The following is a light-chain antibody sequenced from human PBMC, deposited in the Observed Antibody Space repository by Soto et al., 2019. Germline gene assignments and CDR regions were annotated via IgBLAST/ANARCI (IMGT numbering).Light chain of an antibody. J-gene: IGKJ4*01. Sequence: DIQLTQSPSSLFASVGDRVTITCQASQAIITYLNWFQQKPGKAPKLLIYDASHLETGAPSRFSGSGSGTAFTFTISSLQPEDIGTYFCQQYDNLPLTFGGGTNVEV. CDR1: QAIITY. V-gene: IGKV1-33*01. CDR3: QQYDNLPLT. CDR2: DAS.